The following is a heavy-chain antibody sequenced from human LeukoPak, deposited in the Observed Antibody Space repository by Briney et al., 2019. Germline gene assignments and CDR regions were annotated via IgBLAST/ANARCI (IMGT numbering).Heavy chain of an antibody. Sequence: PSQTLSLTCAISGDRVSSNSAAWNWIRQSPSRGLEWLGRTYYRSKWYNDYAVSVKSRITINPDTSKNQFSLQLNSVTPEDTAVYYCARDCSVGSSTSCTDAFDIWGQGTMVTVSS. V-gene: IGHV6-1*01. CDR3: ARDCSVGSSTSCTDAFDI. CDR2: TYYRSKWYN. CDR1: GDRVSSNSAA. D-gene: IGHD2-2*01. J-gene: IGHJ3*02.